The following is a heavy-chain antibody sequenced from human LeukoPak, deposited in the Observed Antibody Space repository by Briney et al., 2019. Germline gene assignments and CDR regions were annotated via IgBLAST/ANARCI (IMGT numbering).Heavy chain of an antibody. V-gene: IGHV3-21*01. CDR3: ARFASNSSPYLDY. CDR2: ISGSSSYI. J-gene: IGHJ4*02. D-gene: IGHD6-13*01. CDR1: GFTFSSYS. Sequence: GGSLRLSCAASGFTFSSYSMNWVRQAPGKGLEWVSSISGSSSYIYYADSVKGRFTISRDNAKNSLYLQMNSLRAEDTAVYYCARFASNSSPYLDYWGRGTLVTVSS.